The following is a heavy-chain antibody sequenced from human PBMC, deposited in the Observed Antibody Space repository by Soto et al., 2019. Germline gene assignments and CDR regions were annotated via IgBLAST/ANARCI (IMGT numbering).Heavy chain of an antibody. Sequence: ASVKVSCKASGCTYSSYAISWVRQAPGQGLEWMGGIIPIFGTANYAQKFQGRVTITADESTSTAYMELSSLRSEDTSVYYCARDKLGGATLTYYFGYWGQGTLVAV. V-gene: IGHV1-69*13. J-gene: IGHJ4*02. CDR1: GCTYSSYA. D-gene: IGHD1-26*01. CDR2: IIPIFGTA. CDR3: ARDKLGGATLTYYFGY.